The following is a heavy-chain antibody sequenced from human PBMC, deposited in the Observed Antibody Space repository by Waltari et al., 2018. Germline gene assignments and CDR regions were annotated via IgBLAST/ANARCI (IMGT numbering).Heavy chain of an antibody. CDR2: ISSSSSYI. D-gene: IGHD1-26*01. CDR3: ARGEVGATTEYYFDY. J-gene: IGHJ4*02. Sequence: EVQLVESGGGLVKPGGSLRLSCAASGFTFSNYNLNWVRQAPGKGLAWVSSISSSSSYIYYADSVKGRFTISRDNAKNSLYLQMNSLRAEDTAVYYCARGEVGATTEYYFDYWGQGTLVTVSS. V-gene: IGHV3-21*01. CDR1: GFTFSNYN.